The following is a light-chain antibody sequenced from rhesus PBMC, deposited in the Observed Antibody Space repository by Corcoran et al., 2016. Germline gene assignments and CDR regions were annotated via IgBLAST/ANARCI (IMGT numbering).Light chain of an antibody. V-gene: IGKV2S2*01. CDR2: KVT. CDR1: QSLLHSNGNTS. CDR3: MQSTKDPRT. Sequence: DIVMTQTPLSLPVTPGEPASISCRSSQSLLHSNGNTSLDWSLQKPGQSPRLRIYKVTNRESGAPDRFSGSGAGTDFTLKISRVEPEDVGVYYCMQSTKDPRTFGQGTKVEIK. J-gene: IGKJ1*01.